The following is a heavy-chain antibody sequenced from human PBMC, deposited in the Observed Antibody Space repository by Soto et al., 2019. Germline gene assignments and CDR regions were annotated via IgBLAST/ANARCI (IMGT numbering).Heavy chain of an antibody. V-gene: IGHV4-59*01. CDR3: ARALLVPAANYYYYGMDV. J-gene: IGHJ6*02. Sequence: QVQLQESGPGLVKPSETLSLTCTVSGGSISSYYWSWIRQPPGKGLEWIGYICYSGSTNHNPSLKSRVTISVDTSKNQFSLKLSSVTAADTAVYYCARALLVPAANYYYYGMDVWGQGTTVTVSS. CDR2: ICYSGST. CDR1: GGSISSYY. D-gene: IGHD2-2*01.